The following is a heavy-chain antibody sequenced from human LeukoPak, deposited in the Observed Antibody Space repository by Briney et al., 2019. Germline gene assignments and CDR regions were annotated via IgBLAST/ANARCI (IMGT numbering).Heavy chain of an antibody. Sequence: GGSLRLSCAASGFTFDDYGMSWVRQAPGKGLEWVSGIYWNGGSTGYPDSVKGRFTSSRDNAKNSLYLQMNSLRAEDTALYYCARDIEDIVVVVAARSHAFDIWGQGTMVTVSS. D-gene: IGHD2-15*01. CDR2: IYWNGGST. V-gene: IGHV3-20*04. CDR3: ARDIEDIVVVVAARSHAFDI. J-gene: IGHJ3*02. CDR1: GFTFDDYG.